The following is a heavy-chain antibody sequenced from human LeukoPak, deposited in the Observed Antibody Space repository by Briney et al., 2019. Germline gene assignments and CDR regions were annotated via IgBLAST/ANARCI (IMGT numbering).Heavy chain of an antibody. CDR3: AKREKGTTGRFFDY. J-gene: IGHJ4*02. CDR1: GFTFTNYA. Sequence: GGSLRLSCAASGFTFTNYAMTWVRQAPGKGLEWVSGISEGVGNTYYADSVKGRFTISRDHSKNTLYLQMNSLGAEDTALYYCAKREKGTTGRFFDYWGRGTLVTVSS. D-gene: IGHD4-17*01. V-gene: IGHV3-23*01. CDR2: ISEGVGNT.